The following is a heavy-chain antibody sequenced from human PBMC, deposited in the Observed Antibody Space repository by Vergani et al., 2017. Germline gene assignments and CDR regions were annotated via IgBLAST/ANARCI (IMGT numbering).Heavy chain of an antibody. D-gene: IGHD6-13*01. J-gene: IGHJ6*03. Sequence: EVQMVESGGGLVKPGGSLRLSCVASGFTFSHYSMNWVRQAPGKGLEWVSSISGNNDDVYYADSVKGRFTISRDNAKNTLYLQMNSLRAEDTAVYYCARVYSSSWYRAAGYYYYMDVWGKGTTVTVSS. V-gene: IGHV3-21*04. CDR3: ARVYSSSWYRAAGYYYYMDV. CDR2: ISGNNDDV. CDR1: GFTFSHYS.